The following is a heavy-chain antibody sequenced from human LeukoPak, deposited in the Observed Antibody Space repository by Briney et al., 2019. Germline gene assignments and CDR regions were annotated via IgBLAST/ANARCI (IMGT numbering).Heavy chain of an antibody. D-gene: IGHD2-2*01. CDR2: IYSGGST. CDR3: AREANYCSSTSCYLNWFDP. J-gene: IGHJ5*02. Sequence: GGSLRLSCAASGFTFSSNYMSWVRQAPGKGLEWVSVIYSGGSTYYAYSVKGRFTISRDNSKNTLYLQMNSLRAEDTAVYYCAREANYCSSTSCYLNWFDPWGQGTLVTVSS. V-gene: IGHV3-66*02. CDR1: GFTFSSNY.